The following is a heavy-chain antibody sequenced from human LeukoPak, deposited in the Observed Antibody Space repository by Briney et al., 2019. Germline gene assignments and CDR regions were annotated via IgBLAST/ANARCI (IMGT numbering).Heavy chain of an antibody. V-gene: IGHV3-23*01. CDR1: GFTFSSYA. J-gene: IGHJ4*02. CDR3: AKTDIVVVPAAMTFDY. Sequence: GGSLRLSCAASGFTFSSYAMSWVRQAPGKGLEWVSAISGSGGSTYYADSVKGRFTISRDNSKTTLYLQMNSLRAEDTAVYYCAKTDIVVVPAAMTFDYWGQGTLVTVSS. D-gene: IGHD2-2*01. CDR2: ISGSGGST.